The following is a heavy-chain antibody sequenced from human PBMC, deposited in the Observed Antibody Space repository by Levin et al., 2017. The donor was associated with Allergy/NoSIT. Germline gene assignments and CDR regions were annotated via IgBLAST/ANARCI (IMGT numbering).Heavy chain of an antibody. D-gene: IGHD6-19*01. CDR2: ISSSSSYI. Sequence: GGSLRLSCAASGFTFSSYSMNWVRQAPGKGLEWVSSISSSSSYIYYADSVKGRFTISRDNAKNSLYLQMNSLRAEDTAVYYCARERADPVAGTGGYYYYYGMDVWGQGTTVTVSS. V-gene: IGHV3-21*01. CDR1: GFTFSSYS. J-gene: IGHJ6*02. CDR3: ARERADPVAGTGGYYYYYGMDV.